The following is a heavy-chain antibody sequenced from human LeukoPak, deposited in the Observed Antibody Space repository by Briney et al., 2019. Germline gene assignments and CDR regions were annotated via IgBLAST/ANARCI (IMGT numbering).Heavy chain of an antibody. CDR2: INSDGCST. V-gene: IGHV3-74*01. D-gene: IGHD6-19*01. CDR3: ARDSGWVYFDY. Sequence: GGSLRLSCAASGFTFSSYWMHWVRQAPGKGLVWVSRINSDGCSTSYADSVKGRFTISRDNAKNTLYLQMNSLRAEDTAVYYCARDSGWVYFDYWGQGTLVTVSS. CDR1: GFTFSSYW. J-gene: IGHJ4*02.